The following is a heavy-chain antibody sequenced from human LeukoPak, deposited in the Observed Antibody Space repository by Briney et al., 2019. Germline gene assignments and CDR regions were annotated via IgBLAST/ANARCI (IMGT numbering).Heavy chain of an antibody. CDR1: GFTFRDYY. CDR3: ARDRGSNNYFDH. CDR2: ISSRGTTT. D-gene: IGHD2-2*01. Sequence: GGSLRLSCLASGFTFRDYYMTWIRQAPGKGLEWISFISSRGTTTDYADSVKGRFTISRDNANSSLFLQMNSLRAEDTALYYCARDRGSNNYFDHWGQGTLVTVS. V-gene: IGHV3-11*01. J-gene: IGHJ4*02.